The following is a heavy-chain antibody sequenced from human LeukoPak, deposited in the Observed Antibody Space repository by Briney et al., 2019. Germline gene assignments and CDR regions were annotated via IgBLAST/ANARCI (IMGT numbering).Heavy chain of an antibody. J-gene: IGHJ6*02. Sequence: GGSLRLSCATSGFIFSSYSMSWVRQAPGMGLEWVSVITGSGGNTYYADSVKGRFTISKDNSKNTVYLQMSSLRVDDTAVYYCAKAASSSWPSYYYGMDVWGQGTTVTVSS. V-gene: IGHV3-23*01. D-gene: IGHD6-13*01. CDR1: GFIFSSYS. CDR2: ITGSGGNT. CDR3: AKAASSSWPSYYYGMDV.